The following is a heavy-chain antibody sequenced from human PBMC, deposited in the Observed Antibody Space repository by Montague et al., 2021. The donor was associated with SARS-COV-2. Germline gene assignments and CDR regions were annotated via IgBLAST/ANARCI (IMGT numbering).Heavy chain of an antibody. D-gene: IGHD3-10*01. Sequence: SETLSLTCSVSGDSINNSRYYWGWIRQPPGKGLEWIGTIYYSGSAYDNPSLKSRVTISVDTSKDQFSPKLNSVTATGTAVYYCARLESTRGVIIRGAFHIWGQGTKVTVSS. V-gene: IGHV4-39*01. CDR3: ARLESTRGVIIRGAFHI. J-gene: IGHJ3*02. CDR1: GDSINNSRYY. CDR2: IYYSGSA.